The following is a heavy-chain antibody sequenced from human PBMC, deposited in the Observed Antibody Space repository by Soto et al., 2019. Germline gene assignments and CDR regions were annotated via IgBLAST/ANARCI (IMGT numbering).Heavy chain of an antibody. CDR2: ISSSSSYI. CDR1: GFTFSSYS. Sequence: EVQLVESGGGLVKPGGSLRLSCAASGFTFSSYSMNWVRQAPGKGLEWVSSISSSSSYIYYADSVKGRFTISRDNAKNSLYLQMSSVRAEDTAVYYCATTLWFGESGGQGTLVTVSS. CDR3: ATTLWFGES. J-gene: IGHJ4*02. D-gene: IGHD3-10*01. V-gene: IGHV3-21*01.